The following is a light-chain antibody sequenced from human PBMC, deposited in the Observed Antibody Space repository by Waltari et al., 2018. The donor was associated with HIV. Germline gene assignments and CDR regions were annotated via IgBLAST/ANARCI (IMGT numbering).Light chain of an antibody. CDR1: QGISSY. CDR3: PQVKIYPYT. V-gene: IGKV1-9*01. Sequence: DIQLTQSPSFLSASVGDRVTITCRASQGISSYLVWYQQKPGKAPKFLIYAASTLQSGVPSRFSGSGSGTDFTLTISSLQPEDFATYYCPQVKIYPYTFGQGTKLEIK. CDR2: AAS. J-gene: IGKJ2*01.